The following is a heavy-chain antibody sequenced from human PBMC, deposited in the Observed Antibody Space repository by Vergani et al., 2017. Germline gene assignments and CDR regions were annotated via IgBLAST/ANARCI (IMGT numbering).Heavy chain of an antibody. CDR1: GGSISSYY. J-gene: IGHJ4*02. V-gene: IGHV4-59*01. D-gene: IGHD5-12*01. CDR3: ARGDSGCEIDY. CDR2: IYYSGST. Sequence: QVQLQESGPGLVKPSETLSLTCTVSGGSISSYYWSWVRQPPGKGLEWIGYIYYSGSTNYNPSLKSRVTISVDTSKNQFSLKLSSVTAADTAVYYCARGDSGCEIDYWGQGTLVTVSS.